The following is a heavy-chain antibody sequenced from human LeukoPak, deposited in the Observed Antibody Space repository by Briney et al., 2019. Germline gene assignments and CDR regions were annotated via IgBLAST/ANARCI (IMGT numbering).Heavy chain of an antibody. Sequence: PGGSLRLSCAASGFTFSSYWKHWVRQAPGKGLEWVSSITSSSASIYYADSVKGRFTISRDNAKNSLYLQMNSLRAEDTAVYYCARDGDYGDYFDYWGQGTLVTVSS. D-gene: IGHD4-17*01. V-gene: IGHV3-21*01. CDR1: GFTFSSYW. J-gene: IGHJ4*02. CDR3: ARDGDYGDYFDY. CDR2: ITSSSASI.